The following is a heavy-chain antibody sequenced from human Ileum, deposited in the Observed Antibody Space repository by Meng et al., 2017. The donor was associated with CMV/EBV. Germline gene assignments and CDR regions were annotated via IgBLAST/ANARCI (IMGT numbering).Heavy chain of an antibody. CDR2: INHSGST. V-gene: IGHV4-34*01. D-gene: IGHD3-22*01. CDR1: GGSISVYY. J-gene: IGHJ4*02. Sequence: SDAGPFTSSASLCLTCSVYGGSISVYYWRWKRQPPKKGLEWIGEINHSGSTNYNPSLKSRVTISVDTSKNQFSLKLSSVTAADTAVYYCARGPVRLFLGYWGQGTLVTVSS. CDR3: ARGPVRLFLGY.